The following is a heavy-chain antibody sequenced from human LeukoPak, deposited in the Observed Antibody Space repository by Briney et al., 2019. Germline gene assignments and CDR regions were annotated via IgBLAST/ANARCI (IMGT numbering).Heavy chain of an antibody. CDR1: GYSISNGYY. J-gene: IGHJ4*02. V-gene: IGHV4-38-2*01. D-gene: IGHD5-12*01. CDR3: ARHGGHSGFDPYDF. CDR2: IYHSGST. Sequence: PSETLSLTCAVSGYSISNGYYWAWVRQPPGKGLEWIGSIYHSGSTYYKPSLKSRVTISVDTSENQFSLNVNSVTATDTAVYYCARHGGHSGFDPYDFWGQGTLVTVSS.